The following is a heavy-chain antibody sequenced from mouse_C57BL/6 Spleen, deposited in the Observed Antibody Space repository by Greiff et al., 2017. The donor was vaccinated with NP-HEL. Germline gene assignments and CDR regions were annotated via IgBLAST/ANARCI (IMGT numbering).Heavy chain of an antibody. V-gene: IGHV14-4*01. CDR2: IDPENGDT. J-gene: IGHJ3*01. Sequence: DVKLQESGAELVRPGASVKLSCTASGFNIKDDYMHWVKQRPEQGLEWIGWIDPENGDTEYASKFQGKATITADTSSNTAYLQLSSLTSEDTAVYYCSNGDEGGFAYWGQGTLVTVSA. CDR3: SNGDEGGFAY. CDR1: GFNIKDDY. D-gene: IGHD3-3*01.